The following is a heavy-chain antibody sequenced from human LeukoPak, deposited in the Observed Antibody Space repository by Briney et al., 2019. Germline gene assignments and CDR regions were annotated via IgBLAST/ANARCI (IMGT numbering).Heavy chain of an antibody. CDR2: INHSENT. V-gene: IGHV4-34*01. CDR3: ARVFTAYCSSTSCRTPFDC. J-gene: IGHJ4*02. D-gene: IGHD2-2*01. CDR1: GGSFSDYY. Sequence: SETLSLTCAVYGGSFSDYYWSWIRQPPGKGLEWIGEINHSENTNFNPSLKSRVTISVDTSRNQFSLKLSSVTAADTAVYYCARVFTAYCSSTSCRTPFDCWGQGTLVTVSS.